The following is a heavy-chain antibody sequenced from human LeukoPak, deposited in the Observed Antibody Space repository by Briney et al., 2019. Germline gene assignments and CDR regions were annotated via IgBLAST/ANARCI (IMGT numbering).Heavy chain of an antibody. CDR1: GFTFSTYW. J-gene: IGHJ1*01. CDR2: IKEDGSRE. CDR3: ARDSPGYGAYVS. V-gene: IGHV3-7*01. D-gene: IGHD5-12*01. Sequence: PGGSLRLSCAASGFTFSTYWMTWVRQAPGKGLEWVANIKEDGSREYYVDSVKGRFTISRDNAKNSLYLQMDSLTAEDTAVYYCARDSPGYGAYVSWGQGTLVYVSS.